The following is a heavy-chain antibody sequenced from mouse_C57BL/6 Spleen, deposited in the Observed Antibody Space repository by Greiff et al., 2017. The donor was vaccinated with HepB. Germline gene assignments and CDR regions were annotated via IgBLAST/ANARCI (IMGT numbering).Heavy chain of an antibody. CDR3: ARGGYGSSSWYFDV. CDR2: IYPGSGST. D-gene: IGHD1-1*01. Sequence: VKLVESGAELVKPGASVKMSCKASGYTFTSYWITWVKQRPGQGLEWIGDIYPGSGSTNYNEKFKSKATLTVDTSSSTAYMQLSSLTSEDSAVYYCARGGYGSSSWYFDVWGTGTTVTVSS. V-gene: IGHV1-55*01. J-gene: IGHJ1*03. CDR1: GYTFTSYW.